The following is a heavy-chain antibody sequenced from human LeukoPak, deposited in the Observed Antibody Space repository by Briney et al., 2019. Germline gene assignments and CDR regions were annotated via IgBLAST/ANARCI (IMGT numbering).Heavy chain of an antibody. D-gene: IGHD5-18*01. Sequence: SQTLSLTCTVSSGSISSGSYYWSWIRQPAGKGLEWIGRIYTSGSTNYNPSLKSRVTISVDTSKNQFSLKLSSVTAADTAVYYCARGAHSYGIGEVGFDYWGQGTLVTVSS. CDR2: IYTSGST. J-gene: IGHJ4*02. V-gene: IGHV4-61*02. CDR1: SGSISSGSYY. CDR3: ARGAHSYGIGEVGFDY.